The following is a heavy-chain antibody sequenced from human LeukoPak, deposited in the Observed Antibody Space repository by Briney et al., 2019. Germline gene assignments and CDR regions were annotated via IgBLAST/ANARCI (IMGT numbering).Heavy chain of an antibody. CDR1: GFTFSSYG. Sequence: GGSLRLSCAASGFTFSSYGMHWVRQAPGKGLEWVAVIWYDGSNKYYADSVKGRFTISRDNSKNTLYLQMSSLRAEDTAVYYCAREGVVAATSSWFDPWGQGTLVTVSS. D-gene: IGHD2-15*01. J-gene: IGHJ5*02. CDR3: AREGVVAATSSWFDP. CDR2: IWYDGSNK. V-gene: IGHV3-33*01.